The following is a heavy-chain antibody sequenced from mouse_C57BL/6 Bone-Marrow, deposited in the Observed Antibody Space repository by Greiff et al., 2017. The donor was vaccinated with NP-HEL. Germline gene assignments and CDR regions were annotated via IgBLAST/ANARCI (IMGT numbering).Heavy chain of an antibody. J-gene: IGHJ3*01. V-gene: IGHV5-6*02. Sequence: ILLASVGYFVKPVGSLKLSCAASVFTFPCYCLSFFPPTPFNLLSCVATISSGGSYTYYPDSVKGRVTISRDNAKNTLYLQMSSLKSEDTAMYYCASRRFAYWGQGTLVTVSA. CDR2: ISSGGSYT. CDR3: ASRRFAY. CDR1: VFTFPCYC.